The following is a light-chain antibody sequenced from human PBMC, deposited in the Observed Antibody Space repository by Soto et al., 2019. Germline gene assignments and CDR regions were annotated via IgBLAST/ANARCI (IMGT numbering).Light chain of an antibody. V-gene: IGKV3-20*01. J-gene: IGKJ5*01. CDR2: GAS. CDR1: ESVSSN. Sequence: EIVLTQSPATLSVSPGDRATLSCRASESVSSNVAWYQQKPGQTPRLLIYGASSRATGIPDRFSGSGSGTDFTLTISRLEPEDFAVYYCQQYGSSITFGQGTRLEIK. CDR3: QQYGSSIT.